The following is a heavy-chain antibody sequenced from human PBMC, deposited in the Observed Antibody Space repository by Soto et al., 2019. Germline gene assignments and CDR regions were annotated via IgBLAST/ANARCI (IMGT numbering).Heavy chain of an antibody. CDR2: VYYIGST. J-gene: IGHJ4*02. D-gene: IGHD2-2*01. CDR3: ARAPGFCTTTNCYAHFDL. Sequence: SETLSLTCSVSGGSISDYYWSWIRQPPGKGLEWIGYVYYIGSTNYNPSLKSRVTISVDTSKDQFSLKVKSVTAADTAVYYCARAPGFCTTTNCYAHFDLWGQGTLVTVSS. CDR1: GGSISDYY. V-gene: IGHV4-59*01.